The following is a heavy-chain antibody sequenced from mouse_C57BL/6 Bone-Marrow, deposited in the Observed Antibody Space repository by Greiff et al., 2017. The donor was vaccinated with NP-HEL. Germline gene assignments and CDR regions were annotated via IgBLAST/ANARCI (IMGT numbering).Heavy chain of an antibody. J-gene: IGHJ3*01. CDR1: GYTFTSYW. Sequence: QVQLQESGAELVRPGSSVKLSCKASGYTFTSYWMHWVKQRPIQGLEWIGNIDPSDSETHYNQKFKDKATLTVDKSSSTAYMQLSSLTSEDSAVYYCGSWDGARFAYWGQGTLVTVSA. CDR3: GSWDGARFAY. D-gene: IGHD4-1*01. CDR2: IDPSDSET. V-gene: IGHV1-52*01.